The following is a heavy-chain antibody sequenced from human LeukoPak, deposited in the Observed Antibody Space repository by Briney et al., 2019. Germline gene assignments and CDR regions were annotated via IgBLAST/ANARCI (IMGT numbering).Heavy chain of an antibody. J-gene: IGHJ4*02. D-gene: IGHD3-16*01. CDR3: ARDGFRGPSDY. Sequence: GASVKVSCKASGYTFNSYSINWVRQAPGQGLEWMGSINAYDGNTNYAQKVQGRVTMTTDTSTSTAYMGLRSLRSDDTALYYCARDGFRGPSDYWGQGTLVTVSS. V-gene: IGHV1-18*01. CDR2: INAYDGNT. CDR1: GYTFNSYS.